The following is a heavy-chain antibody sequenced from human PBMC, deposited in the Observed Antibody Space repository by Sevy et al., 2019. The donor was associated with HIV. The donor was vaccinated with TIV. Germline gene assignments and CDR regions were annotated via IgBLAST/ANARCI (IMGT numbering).Heavy chain of an antibody. V-gene: IGHV3-7*03. Sequence: GGPLRLSCAASGFTFSSHWMSWVRQTPGRGLEWVANMNQDGSEKYYVDSVKGRFTISRDNAKNSLYLQMNTLRAEDTAVYYCARDPLDYWGQGTLVTVSS. CDR3: ARDPLDY. CDR2: MNQDGSEK. CDR1: GFTFSSHW. J-gene: IGHJ4*02.